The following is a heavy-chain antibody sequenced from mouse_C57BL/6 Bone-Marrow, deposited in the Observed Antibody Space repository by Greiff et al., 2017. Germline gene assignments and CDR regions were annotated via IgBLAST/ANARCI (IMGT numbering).Heavy chain of an antibody. D-gene: IGHD1-3*01. J-gene: IGHJ4*01. CDR3: ARRNNLYAMDY. V-gene: IGHV1-19*01. CDR2: INPYNGGT. CDR1: GYTFTDYY. Sequence: VQLQQSGPVLVKPGASVKMSCKASGYTFTDYYMNWVRQSHGKSLEWIGVINPYNGGTSYNQKFKGKDTLTVDKSSSTANMELNSLTSKDSAVYYCARRNNLYAMDYWGQGTSATVSS.